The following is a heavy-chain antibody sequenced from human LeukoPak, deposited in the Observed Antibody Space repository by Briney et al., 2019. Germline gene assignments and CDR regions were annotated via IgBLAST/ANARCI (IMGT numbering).Heavy chain of an antibody. J-gene: IGHJ4*02. CDR1: GFTVSSNY. Sequence: GGSLRLSCAASGFTVSSNYMSWVRQAPGKGLEWVSVIYSGGSTYYADSVKGRFTISRDNSKNTLYLQMNSLRAEDTAVYYCARVLYCSGSSCYSLRDWGQGTLVTVSS. V-gene: IGHV3-53*01. CDR3: ARVLYCSGSSCYSLRD. D-gene: IGHD2-15*01. CDR2: IYSGGST.